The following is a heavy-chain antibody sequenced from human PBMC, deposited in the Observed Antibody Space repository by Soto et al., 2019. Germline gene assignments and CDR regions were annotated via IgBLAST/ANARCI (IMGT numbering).Heavy chain of an antibody. V-gene: IGHV4-30-4*01. J-gene: IGHJ6*02. D-gene: IGHD3-16*01. CDR3: AREGASSYSYYYGTDV. CDR2: IYYSGSP. CDR1: GGSISSGDSY. Sequence: SETLSLTCAVSGGSISSGDSYWSWIRQSPGKGLEWIGYIYYSGSPFYNPSLESRVTISVDTSKNQFSLKLNSVTAADTAVYYCAREGASSYSYYYGTDVWGQGTTVTVSS.